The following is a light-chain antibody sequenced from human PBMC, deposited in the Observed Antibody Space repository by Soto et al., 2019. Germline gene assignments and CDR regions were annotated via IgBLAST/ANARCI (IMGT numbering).Light chain of an antibody. V-gene: IGKV1-27*01. Sequence: DIQMTQSPSSLSASVGDRVTITCRASQGISNSLAWYQQKPGQVPKLLIYAASTLQSGVPSRFSGSGSGTDFPFTISSLQPEDVAYYYCQKYNSAPPFTFGPGTKVDIK. J-gene: IGKJ3*01. CDR3: QKYNSAPPFT. CDR2: AAS. CDR1: QGISNS.